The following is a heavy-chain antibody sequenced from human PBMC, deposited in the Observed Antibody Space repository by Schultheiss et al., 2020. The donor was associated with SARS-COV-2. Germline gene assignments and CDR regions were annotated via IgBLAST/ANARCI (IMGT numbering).Heavy chain of an antibody. Sequence: SETLSLTCTVSSGSLIPYYWGWIRQPPGKGLEWIGSIYYSGSTYYNPSLKSRVTISVDTSKNQFSLKLSSVTAADTAVYYCARGTLGYFQRWGQGTLVTVSS. CDR2: IYYSGST. J-gene: IGHJ1*01. V-gene: IGHV4-39*07. CDR3: ARGTLGYFQR. CDR1: SGSLIPYY. D-gene: IGHD3-3*02.